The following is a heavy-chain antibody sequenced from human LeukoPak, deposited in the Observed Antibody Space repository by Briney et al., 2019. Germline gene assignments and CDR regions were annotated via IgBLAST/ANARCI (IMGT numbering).Heavy chain of an antibody. CDR3: AKGDISTTRTLFCHY. J-gene: IGHJ4*02. CDR1: GFTFRNYG. CDR2: IRYDGGYE. D-gene: IGHD1-26*01. Sequence: GGSLRLSCAASGFTFRNYGMHWVRQAPGKGLEWLTFIRYDGGYEYYADSVKGRFTISRDNAKNTLYLQMNSLRPEDTAVYYCAKGDISTTRTLFCHYWGRGTLVTVSS. V-gene: IGHV3-30*02.